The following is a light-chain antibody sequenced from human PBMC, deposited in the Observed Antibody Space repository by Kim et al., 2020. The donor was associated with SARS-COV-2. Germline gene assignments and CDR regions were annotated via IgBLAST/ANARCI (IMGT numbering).Light chain of an antibody. CDR3: ATWDDGLNGPL. Sequence: GQRVTISCYGSSSNIGSNTVNWYRQLPGTAPKLLIFTTDQRPSGVPDRFSGSKSGTSASLAISGLQSEDEADYYCATWDDGLNGPLFGGGTQLTVL. CDR1: SSNIGSNT. CDR2: TTD. J-gene: IGLJ2*01. V-gene: IGLV1-44*01.